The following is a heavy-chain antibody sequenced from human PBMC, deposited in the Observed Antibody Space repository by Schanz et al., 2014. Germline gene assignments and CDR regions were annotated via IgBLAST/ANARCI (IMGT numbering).Heavy chain of an antibody. V-gene: IGHV4-34*01. D-gene: IGHD1-7*01. Sequence: QVQLQQWGAGLLKPSETLSLTCAFSGGSFSGYWWTWVRQSPGKGLEWIGEVNHGGYTNYNPSLKSGVPVSVDMSKKQSSRRLSSVTAADTAAYYCATWSGTRLFHNWGQGTLVTVSS. CDR1: GGSFSGYW. CDR2: VNHGGYT. J-gene: IGHJ4*02. CDR3: ATWSGTRLFHN.